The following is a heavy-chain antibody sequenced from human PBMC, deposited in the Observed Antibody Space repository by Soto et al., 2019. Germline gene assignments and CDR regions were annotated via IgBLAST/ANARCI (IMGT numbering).Heavy chain of an antibody. D-gene: IGHD3-3*01. Sequence: HPGGSLRLSCAASGFTFSSYSMNWVRQAPGKGLEWVSYISSSSSTIYYADSVKGRFTIFRDNAKNSLYLQMNSLRAEDTAVYYCVSLFFYYYYYMDVWGKGTTVTVSS. CDR3: VSLFFYYYYYMDV. V-gene: IGHV3-48*01. CDR1: GFTFSSYS. CDR2: ISSSSSTI. J-gene: IGHJ6*03.